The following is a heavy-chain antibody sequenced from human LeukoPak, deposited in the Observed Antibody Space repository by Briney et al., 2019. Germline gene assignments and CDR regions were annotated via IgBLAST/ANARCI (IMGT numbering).Heavy chain of an antibody. D-gene: IGHD2-15*01. CDR2: IYYSGST. CDR1: GGSISSYY. V-gene: IGHV4-59*01. Sequence: PSETLSLTCIVSGGSISSYYWSWIRQPPGKGLEWIGYIYYSGSTNYNPSLKSRVTISVDTSKNQFSLKLSSVTAADTAVYYCARHPCSSGSCKGGFDYWGQGTLVTVSS. J-gene: IGHJ4*02. CDR3: ARHPCSSGSCKGGFDY.